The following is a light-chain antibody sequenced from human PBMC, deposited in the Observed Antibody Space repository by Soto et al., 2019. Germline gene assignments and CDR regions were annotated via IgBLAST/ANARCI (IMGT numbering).Light chain of an antibody. Sequence: QAVVTQPPSASGTPGQRVTISCSGSSSNIGNNTVNWYQHLPGTAPKVLIYTNDQRPSGVPDRLSGSKSGTSASLAISGLQSEDEAEYFCAAWDDRLNGWVFGGGTKLTVL. CDR2: TND. J-gene: IGLJ3*02. CDR3: AAWDDRLNGWV. V-gene: IGLV1-44*01. CDR1: SSNIGNNT.